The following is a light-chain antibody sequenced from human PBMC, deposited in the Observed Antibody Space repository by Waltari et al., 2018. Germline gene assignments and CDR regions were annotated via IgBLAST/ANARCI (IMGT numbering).Light chain of an antibody. V-gene: IGKV3-20*01. Sequence: GRASQRVGRSLAWYQRKPGQAPRLLIYDTSNRATGIPERFSGSGSGTDFSLTISRLEPEDFAVYYCQMYVRLPVTFGQGTKVEIK. CDR1: QRVGRS. CDR2: DTS. J-gene: IGKJ1*01. CDR3: QMYVRLPVT.